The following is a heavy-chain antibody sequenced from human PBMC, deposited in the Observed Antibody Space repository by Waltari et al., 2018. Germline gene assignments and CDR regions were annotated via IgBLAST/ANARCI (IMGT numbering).Heavy chain of an antibody. CDR3: ARLQAACDSSGYYCHDAFDI. J-gene: IGHJ3*02. CDR1: GFTFSSYS. D-gene: IGHD3-22*01. Sequence: EVQLVESGGGLVQPGGSLRLSCAASGFTFSSYSMNWVRQAPGKGLGWVSYISSSSSTIYYADSVKGRFTISRDNAKNSLYLQMNSLRAEDTAVYYCARLQAACDSSGYYCHDAFDIWGQGTMVTVSS. CDR2: ISSSSSTI. V-gene: IGHV3-48*01.